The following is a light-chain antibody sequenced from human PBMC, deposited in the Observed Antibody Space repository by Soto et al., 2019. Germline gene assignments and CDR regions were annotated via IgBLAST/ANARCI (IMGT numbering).Light chain of an antibody. Sequence: DVQMTQSPPSLSASVGDRVSITRRASESITKYLSWYQQKPGKAPKLLIYGASSLQSGVPLRFGGSGFGTDFTLNISSLQPEDFATYYCQQTHSVPRTFGGGTKVEI. CDR3: QQTHSVPRT. J-gene: IGKJ4*01. V-gene: IGKV1-39*01. CDR2: GAS. CDR1: ESITKY.